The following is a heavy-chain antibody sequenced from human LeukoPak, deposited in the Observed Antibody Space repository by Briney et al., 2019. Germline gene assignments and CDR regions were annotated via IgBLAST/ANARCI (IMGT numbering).Heavy chain of an antibody. CDR3: ARQDGYNWDFDY. CDR2: IYYSGST. D-gene: IGHD5-24*01. J-gene: IGHJ4*02. CDR1: GGSISSSSYY. Sequence: TSETLSLTCTVSGGSISSSSYYWGWIRQPPGKGLEWIGSIYYSGSTYYNPSLKSRVTISVDTSKNQFSLKLSSVTAADTAVYYCARQDGYNWDFDYWGQGTLVTVSS. V-gene: IGHV4-39*01.